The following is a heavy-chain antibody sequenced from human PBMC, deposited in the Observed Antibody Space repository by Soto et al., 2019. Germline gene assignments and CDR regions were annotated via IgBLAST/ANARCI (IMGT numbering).Heavy chain of an antibody. J-gene: IGHJ4*02. Sequence: GGSLRLSCAASEFTFSTYSMNWVRQAPGKGLEWVSFISDSSSTIHYADSVKGRFTISRDNAKNSLYLQMNSLRAEDTAVYYCAREGKGSGSYGYWGQGTLVTVSS. D-gene: IGHD3-10*01. V-gene: IGHV3-48*01. CDR1: EFTFSTYS. CDR3: AREGKGSGSYGY. CDR2: ISDSSSTI.